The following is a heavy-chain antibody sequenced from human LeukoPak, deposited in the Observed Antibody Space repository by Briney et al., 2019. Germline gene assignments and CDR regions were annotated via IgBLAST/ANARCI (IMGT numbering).Heavy chain of an antibody. CDR1: GYTFTSYD. Sequence: GASVKVSCKASGYTFTSYDINWVRQATGQGLEWMGWMNPNSGNTGYAQKFQGRVTMTRNTSISTAYMVLSSLRSEDTAVYYCAIRRRQLSYNWFDPWGQGTLVTVSS. V-gene: IGHV1-8*01. CDR3: AIRRRQLSYNWFDP. J-gene: IGHJ5*02. CDR2: MNPNSGNT. D-gene: IGHD2-2*01.